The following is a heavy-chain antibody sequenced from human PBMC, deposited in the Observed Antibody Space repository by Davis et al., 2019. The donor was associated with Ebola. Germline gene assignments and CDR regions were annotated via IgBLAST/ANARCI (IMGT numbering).Heavy chain of an antibody. J-gene: IGHJ5*02. V-gene: IGHV1-69*04. Sequence: SVKVSCKTSGGTFTNYAVNWVRQAPGQGLEWMGRIIPVVDTKDYAQTFQGRVTLTADKATNTAYMELSGLRFDATAVYYCARGKWFDPWGQGTLVSVTS. CDR1: GGTFTNYA. CDR3: ARGKWFDP. CDR2: IIPVVDTK.